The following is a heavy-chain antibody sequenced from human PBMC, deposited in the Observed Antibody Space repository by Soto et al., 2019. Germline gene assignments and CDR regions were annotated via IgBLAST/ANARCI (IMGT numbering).Heavy chain of an antibody. J-gene: IGHJ6*02. Sequence: GASVKVSCKASGGTFSSYAISWVRQAPGQGLEWMGGIIPIFGTANYAQKFQGRVTITADESTSTAYMELSSLRSEDTAVYYCASLKGGYYYYGMDVWGQGTTVTVS. CDR1: GGTFSSYA. CDR2: IIPIFGTA. D-gene: IGHD3-16*01. CDR3: ASLKGGYYYYGMDV. V-gene: IGHV1-69*13.